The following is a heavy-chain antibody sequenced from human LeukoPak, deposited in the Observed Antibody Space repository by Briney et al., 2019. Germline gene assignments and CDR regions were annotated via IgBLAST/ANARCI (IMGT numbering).Heavy chain of an antibody. Sequence: SVKVSCKASGGTFSSYAISWVRQAPGQGLEWMGGIIPIFGTANYAQKFQGRVTITTDESTSTAYMELSSLRSEDTAVYYCARGDSAVVPGMNDYWGQGTLVTVSS. J-gene: IGHJ4*02. V-gene: IGHV1-69*05. D-gene: IGHD2-2*01. CDR2: IIPIFGTA. CDR1: GGTFSSYA. CDR3: ARGDSAVVPGMNDY.